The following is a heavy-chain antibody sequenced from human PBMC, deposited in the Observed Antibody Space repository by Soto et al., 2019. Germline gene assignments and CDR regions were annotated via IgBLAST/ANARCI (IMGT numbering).Heavy chain of an antibody. J-gene: IGHJ4*02. CDR1: GFPFSIYA. CDR3: AKSSGYFGSGSYNY. Sequence: SGGSLRLYCVASGFPFSIYAMTWVRQAPGKGLEWVSGISGGDGSTYYADSVKGRFTIYRDNSKNTLYLQMNSLRAEDTAVYYCAKSSGYFGSGSYNYWGQGTLVTVSS. V-gene: IGHV3-23*01. CDR2: ISGGDGST. D-gene: IGHD3-10*01.